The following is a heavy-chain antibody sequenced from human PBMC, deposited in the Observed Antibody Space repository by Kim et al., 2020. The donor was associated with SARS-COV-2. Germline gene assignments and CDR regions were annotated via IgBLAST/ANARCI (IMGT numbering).Heavy chain of an antibody. CDR2: IKQDGSEK. D-gene: IGHD1-26*01. CDR3: VKEGWEPTGMAYYYYGMDV. J-gene: IGHJ6*02. CDR1: GFTFSSFW. Sequence: GGSLRLSCAASGFTFSSFWMSWVRQAPGKGLQWVANIKQDGSEKYYVDSVKGRFTISRDNAKNSLYLQMNSLRAENTAVFYCVKEGWEPTGMAYYYYGMDVWGQGTTVTVSS. V-gene: IGHV3-7*03.